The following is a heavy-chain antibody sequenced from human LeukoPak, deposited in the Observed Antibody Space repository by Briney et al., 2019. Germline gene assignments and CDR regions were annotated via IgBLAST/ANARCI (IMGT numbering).Heavy chain of an antibody. CDR3: AKGYYYDSSEARPHAFDI. V-gene: IGHV3-23*01. Sequence: GGSLRLSCAASGFTFSSYAMSWVRQAPGKGLERVSVISGSGGSTDYADSVKGRFTISRDNSKNTLYLQMNSLRAEDTAVYYCAKGYYYDSSEARPHAFDIWGQGTMVTVSS. CDR1: GFTFSSYA. CDR2: ISGSGGST. D-gene: IGHD3-22*01. J-gene: IGHJ3*02.